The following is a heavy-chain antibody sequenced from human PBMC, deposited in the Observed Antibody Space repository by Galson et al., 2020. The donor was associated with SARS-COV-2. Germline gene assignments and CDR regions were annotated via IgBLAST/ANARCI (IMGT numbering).Heavy chain of an antibody. CDR2: IYNSGST. Sequence: ASESLSLTCTVSGGSIRSYYWNWIRQPPGKGLEWIGYIYNSGSTDYNPSLKSRVSISLDASKNQFSLRLSSVTAAATAVYDCRGYVSGSTLDYWGQGTVVTVSS. D-gene: IGHD3-10*01. CDR3: RGYVSGSTLDY. J-gene: IGHJ4*02. CDR1: GGSIRSYY. V-gene: IGHV4-59*08.